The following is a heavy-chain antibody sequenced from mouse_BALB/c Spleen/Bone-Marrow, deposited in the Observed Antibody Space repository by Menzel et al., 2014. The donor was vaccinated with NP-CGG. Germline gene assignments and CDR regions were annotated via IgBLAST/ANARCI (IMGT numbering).Heavy chain of an antibody. CDR1: GDIFTSYY. Sequence: QVQLQQSGAEMVKPGASVKLSCKASGDIFTSYYMYWVKQRPGQGLEWIGGINPNSSGTNFNEKFKSEATLTVDKSSSTAYMELSSLTSEDSAAYYCARGRYDSDGWYFDVWGAGTTVTVSS. V-gene: IGHV1-64*01. J-gene: IGHJ1*01. CDR2: INPNSSGT. CDR3: ARGRYDSDGWYFDV. D-gene: IGHD2-4*01.